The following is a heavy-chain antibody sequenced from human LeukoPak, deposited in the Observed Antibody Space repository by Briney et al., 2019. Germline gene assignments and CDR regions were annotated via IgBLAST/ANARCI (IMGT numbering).Heavy chain of an antibody. CDR1: GFTVSSSY. D-gene: IGHD1-26*01. Sequence: GGSLRLSCAASGFTVSSSYMSWVRQAPGKGLEWVSVIYSGGNTYYADSVKGRFTISRDNSKNTLYLQMNSLRVEDTAVYHCARENSGSLDYWGQGTLVTVSS. J-gene: IGHJ4*02. CDR2: IYSGGNT. V-gene: IGHV3-66*02. CDR3: ARENSGSLDY.